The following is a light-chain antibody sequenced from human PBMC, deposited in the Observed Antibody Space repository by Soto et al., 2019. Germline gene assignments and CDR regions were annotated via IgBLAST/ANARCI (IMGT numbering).Light chain of an antibody. J-gene: IGKJ2*01. Sequence: DIQMTQSPSSLSVSVGDRITITCRSSQSISVYLNWYQQKPGKAPKLLIYAASNLQSGIPSKFTGSGSGTDFTLTIRSLQPEDFATYYCQQSYRIPYTFGQGTKLEI. CDR1: QSISVY. CDR2: AAS. V-gene: IGKV1-39*01. CDR3: QQSYRIPYT.